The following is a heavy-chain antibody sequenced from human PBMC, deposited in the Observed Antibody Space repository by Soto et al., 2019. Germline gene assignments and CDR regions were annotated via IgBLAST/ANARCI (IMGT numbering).Heavy chain of an antibody. Sequence: GGSLRLSCAASGFTFSSYWMHWVRQAPGKGLVWVSRINSDGSSTSYADSVKGRFTISRDNAKNTLYLQMNSLRAEDTAVYYCAREGSSGWYYYYYGMDVWGQGTTVTVSS. V-gene: IGHV3-74*01. CDR2: INSDGSST. D-gene: IGHD6-19*01. J-gene: IGHJ6*02. CDR3: AREGSSGWYYYYYGMDV. CDR1: GFTFSSYW.